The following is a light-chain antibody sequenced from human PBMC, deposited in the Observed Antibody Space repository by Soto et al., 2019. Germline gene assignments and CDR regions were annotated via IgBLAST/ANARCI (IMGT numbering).Light chain of an antibody. V-gene: IGLV2-14*01. CDR2: DVS. Sequence: QSALTQPASVSGSPGQSGTISCTGTSSDVGGYNYVSWHQQHPGKAPNLMYYDVSNRPSGVSDRFSGSKSGNTASLAISGLQAEDEADYYCGAYTGSRSCRVFGGGTKLTVL. CDR1: SSDVGGYNY. J-gene: IGLJ3*02. CDR3: GAYTGSRSCRV.